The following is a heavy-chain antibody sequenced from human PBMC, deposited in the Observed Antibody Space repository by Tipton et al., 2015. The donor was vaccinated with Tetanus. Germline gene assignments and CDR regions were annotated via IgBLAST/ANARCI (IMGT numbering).Heavy chain of an antibody. Sequence: TLSLTCAVSGGSISSSKLWSWVRQPPGKGLEWVGEMYDSGLTNHNPSLKSRVTISIDKSKNHFSLELSSVTAADTAVYFCARVSRRNFYFDYWGPGAQVTVSS. D-gene: IGHD2/OR15-2a*01. V-gene: IGHV4-4*01. J-gene: IGHJ4*02. CDR3: ARVSRRNFYFDY. CDR1: GGSISSSKL. CDR2: MYDSGLT.